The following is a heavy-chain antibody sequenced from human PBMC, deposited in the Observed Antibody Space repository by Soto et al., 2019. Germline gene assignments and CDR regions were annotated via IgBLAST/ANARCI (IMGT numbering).Heavy chain of an antibody. CDR1: GYTFTTYG. J-gene: IGHJ4*02. V-gene: IGHV1-18*01. CDR3: AVGGYCTSASCPNY. Sequence: QVQLVQSGAEVKKPGASVKVSCKASGYTFTTYGISWVRQAPGQGLEWMGWISPYYGNANSAQKFQGRVTMTTDTSTSTAYMELRSLGSEDAAVYYCAVGGYCTSASCPNYWGQGTLVTVSS. D-gene: IGHD2-2*01. CDR2: ISPYYGNA.